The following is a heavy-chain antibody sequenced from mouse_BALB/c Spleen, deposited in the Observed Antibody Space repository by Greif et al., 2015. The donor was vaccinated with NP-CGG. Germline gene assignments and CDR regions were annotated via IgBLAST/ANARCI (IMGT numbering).Heavy chain of an antibody. Sequence: VQLQQSGAELVMPGASVKMSCKASGYTFTDYWMHWVKQRPGQGLEWIGAIDTSDSYTSYNQKFKGKATLTVDESSSTAYMQLSSLTSEDSAVYYCATGFAYWGQGTLVTVSA. V-gene: IGHV1-69*01. CDR1: GYTFTDYW. J-gene: IGHJ3*01. CDR2: IDTSDSYT. CDR3: ATGFAY.